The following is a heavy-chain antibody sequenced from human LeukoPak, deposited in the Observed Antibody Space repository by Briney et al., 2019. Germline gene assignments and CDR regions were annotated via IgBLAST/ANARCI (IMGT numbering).Heavy chain of an antibody. CDR1: GYSFTSYY. CDR2: FNHSGGST. CDR3: ARANNHDYGDYGYSGSHPAFDY. V-gene: IGHV1-46*01. Sequence: GASVKVSCKASGYSFTSYYMHWVRQAPGEGLEWMGIFNHSGGSTSYAQKFQGRVTMTRDMSTSTVYMELSSLRSEDTAVHYCARANNHDYGDYGYSGSHPAFDYWGQGTLVTVSS. J-gene: IGHJ4*02. D-gene: IGHD4-17*01.